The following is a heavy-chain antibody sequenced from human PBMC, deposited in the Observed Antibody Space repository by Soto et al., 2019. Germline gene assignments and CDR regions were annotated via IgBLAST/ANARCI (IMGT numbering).Heavy chain of an antibody. D-gene: IGHD6-13*01. CDR1: GFTFSSYS. CDR2: ISSSSSTI. J-gene: IGHJ5*02. Sequence: GGSLRLSCAASGFTFSSYSMNWARQAPGKGLERVSYISSSSSTIYYAGSVKGRFTISRDNAKNSLYLQMNSLRAEDTAVYYCARHPERIAEIGWFDPWGQGT. CDR3: ARHPERIAEIGWFDP. V-gene: IGHV3-48*01.